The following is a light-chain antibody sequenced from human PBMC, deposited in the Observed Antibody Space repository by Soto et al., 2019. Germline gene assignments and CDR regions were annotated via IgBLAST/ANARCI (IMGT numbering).Light chain of an antibody. CDR1: QSISIY. CDR3: QQRSNWIT. CDR2: DAS. Sequence: EIVFTQSPATRSLSPGEGATLSFRASQSISIYLAWYQQRPGQAPRLLIYDASNRATGIPARFSGSGSGTDFTLTIDSLEPEDFAVYYCQQRSNWITFGQGTRLEIK. V-gene: IGKV3-11*01. J-gene: IGKJ5*01.